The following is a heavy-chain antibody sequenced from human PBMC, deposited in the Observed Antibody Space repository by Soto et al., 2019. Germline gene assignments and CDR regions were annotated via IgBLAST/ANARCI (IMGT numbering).Heavy chain of an antibody. CDR3: ARSIAVNGPHFDH. V-gene: IGHV1-69*01. Sequence: QVHLVQSGAEVKKPGSSVKVSCKASGGTFSSYAISWVRQAPGQGLEWMGGIIPLFGSANYAQRFQDRVTITAYESTSTAYMELSSLRSEDTAVYYCARSIAVNGPHFDHWGQGTLVTVSS. J-gene: IGHJ4*02. D-gene: IGHD6-19*01. CDR2: IIPLFGSA. CDR1: GGTFSSYA.